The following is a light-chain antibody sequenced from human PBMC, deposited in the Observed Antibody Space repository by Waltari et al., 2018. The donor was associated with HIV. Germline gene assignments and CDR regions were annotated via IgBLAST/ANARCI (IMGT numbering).Light chain of an antibody. CDR3: QQYSDWPPGFT. CDR2: AAS. V-gene: IGKV3-15*01. J-gene: IGKJ2*01. CDR1: QCVGTS. Sequence: ETVMTQSPATLSVSPGERAILSCRASQCVGTSVAWYQQRPGQAPRLLISAASTRATGVPARFSGSGAGTEFTLTISSLQSEDFVVYYCQQYSDWPPGFTFGQGTKLDIK.